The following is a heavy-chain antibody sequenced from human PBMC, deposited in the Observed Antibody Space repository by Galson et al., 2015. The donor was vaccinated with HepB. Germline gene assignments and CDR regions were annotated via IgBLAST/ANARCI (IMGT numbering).Heavy chain of an antibody. D-gene: IGHD4-11*01. Sequence: SLRLSCAASGFTFRNAWMSWVRQAPGKGLEWVGRIKKKSEGGTTDYAAPVKGRFTISRDDSKNTLYLEMNSLKTEDTALYYSTTFLEMTTVQYWGQGTLVTVSS. CDR2: IKKKSEGGTT. CDR3: TTFLEMTTVQY. CDR1: GFTFRNAW. J-gene: IGHJ4*02. V-gene: IGHV3-15*01.